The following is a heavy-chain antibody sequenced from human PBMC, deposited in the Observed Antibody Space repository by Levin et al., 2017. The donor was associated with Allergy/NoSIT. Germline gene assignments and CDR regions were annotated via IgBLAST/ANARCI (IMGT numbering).Heavy chain of an antibody. CDR1: GYSFGNYW. CDR3: ARLVVSPTWNFDV. J-gene: IGHJ2*01. V-gene: IGHV5-51*01. D-gene: IGHD1-1*01. CDR2: INPGDSET. Sequence: PAASVKVSCKGSGYSFGNYWIAWVRQKSGEGLEWLGVINPGDSETRYRPSFQGHVTFSADESISTAFMQWSSLKASDTATYYCARLVVSPTWNFDVWGRGTLVTVSS.